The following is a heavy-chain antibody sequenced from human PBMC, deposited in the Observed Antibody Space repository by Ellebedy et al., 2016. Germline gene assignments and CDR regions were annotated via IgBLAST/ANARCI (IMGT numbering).Heavy chain of an antibody. J-gene: IGHJ4*02. D-gene: IGHD5-18*01. Sequence: GGSLRLSCAASGFTFGSYGMHWVRQAPGKGLEWVAVIWYDGSNKDYADSVKGRFTISRDNSKNTLYLQMNSLRPDDTAVYYCARDSRYSYGYFDYWGQGTLVTVSS. CDR1: GFTFGSYG. V-gene: IGHV3-33*08. CDR2: IWYDGSNK. CDR3: ARDSRYSYGYFDY.